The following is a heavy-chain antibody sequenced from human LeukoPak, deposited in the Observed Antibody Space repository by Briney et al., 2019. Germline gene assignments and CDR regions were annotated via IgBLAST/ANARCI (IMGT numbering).Heavy chain of an antibody. CDR1: GFTFTSSA. Sequence: ASVKVSCKASGFTFTSSAVQWVRQARGQRLEWIGWIVVGSGNTNYAQKFQERVTITRDMSTSTAYMELSSLRSEDTAVYYCAAGQPSYCGGDCYRWGQGTQVTVSS. J-gene: IGHJ4*02. CDR2: IVVGSGNT. CDR3: AAGQPSYCGGDCYR. D-gene: IGHD2-21*02. V-gene: IGHV1-58*01.